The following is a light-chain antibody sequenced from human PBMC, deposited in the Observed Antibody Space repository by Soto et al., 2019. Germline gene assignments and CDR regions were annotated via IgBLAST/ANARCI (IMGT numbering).Light chain of an antibody. Sequence: QSALTQPASVSGSPGQSITISCTGTSSDVGSYDLVSWYQQHPGRAPKLIIYEVYKRPSGVSNRFSGSKSGNTASQTIAGLLAEDEADYSCCSYAGTNTLLFGGGTKLTVL. V-gene: IGLV2-23*01. CDR2: EVY. CDR1: SSDVGSYDL. CDR3: CSYAGTNTLL. J-gene: IGLJ2*01.